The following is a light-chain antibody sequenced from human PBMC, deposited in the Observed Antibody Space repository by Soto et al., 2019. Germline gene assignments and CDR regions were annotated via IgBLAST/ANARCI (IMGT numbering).Light chain of an antibody. Sequence: IQMTQSPSTLSGSVGDSVTITCRASQTISSWLAWYQQKPGKAPNLLIYAASTLQSGVPSRFSGSGSGTDFTLTISCLQSEEFATYDCLQDYNYPVTFGQGTKVDIK. V-gene: IGKV1-6*01. CDR3: LQDYNYPVT. J-gene: IGKJ1*01. CDR2: AAS. CDR1: QTISSW.